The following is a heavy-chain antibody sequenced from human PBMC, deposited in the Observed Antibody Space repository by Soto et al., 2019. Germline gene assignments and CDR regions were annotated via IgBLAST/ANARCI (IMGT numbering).Heavy chain of an antibody. CDR2: IYYSGST. CDR1: GGSISSYY. J-gene: IGHJ6*02. CDR3: ARSSKTYYDLWSGYYGSGYYGMDV. V-gene: IGHV4-59*01. Sequence: TSETLSLTCTVSGGSISSYYWSWIRQPPGKGLEWIGYIYYSGSTNYNPSLKSRVTISVDTSKNQFSLKLSSVTAADTAVYYCARSSKTYYDLWSGYYGSGYYGMDVWGQGTTVTVSS. D-gene: IGHD3-3*01.